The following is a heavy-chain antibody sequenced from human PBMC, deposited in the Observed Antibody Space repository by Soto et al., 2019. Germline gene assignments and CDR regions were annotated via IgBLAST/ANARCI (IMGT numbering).Heavy chain of an antibody. CDR1: GGSLSDYF. V-gene: IGHV4-34*01. D-gene: IGHD2-21*01. CDR3: ARGGISHWAYFYYMDV. J-gene: IGHJ6*03. CDR2: INHLGSI. Sequence: PSETLSHPCGVSGGSLSDYFCSWIRQPPGLALEWIGEINHLGSINYNPSLKSRVTMSVDTSKNQFSLTLNSVTAADTATYYCARGGISHWAYFYYMDVWDRGTTVTVSS.